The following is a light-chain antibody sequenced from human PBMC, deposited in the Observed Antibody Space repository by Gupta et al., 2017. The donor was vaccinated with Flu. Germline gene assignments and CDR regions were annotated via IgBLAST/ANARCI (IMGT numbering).Light chain of an antibody. CDR1: QRVSSS. J-gene: IGKJ4*01. V-gene: IGKV3-11*01. CDR2: HAS. CDR3: KQRSNWPT. Sequence: TLPTRARQRVSSSLAWYQQQPGLALRLLIYHASNTATGIPACFSGSECGTHLTRAISSLEPDDFAVYYCKQRSNWPTFGGGTLVKI.